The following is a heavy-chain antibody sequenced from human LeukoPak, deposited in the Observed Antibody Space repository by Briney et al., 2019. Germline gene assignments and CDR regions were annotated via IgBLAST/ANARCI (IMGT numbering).Heavy chain of an antibody. V-gene: IGHV3-23*01. CDR2: ISGSGGST. CDR1: GITLSNYG. D-gene: IGHD4-11*01. J-gene: IGHJ5*02. CDR3: ARDIRTLEDSNCYGWFDP. Sequence: PGGSLRLSCAVSGITLSNYGMSWVRQAPGKGLEWVAGISGSGGSTNYADSVKGRFTISRDNPKNTLFLQMNSLRAEDTAVYYCARDIRTLEDSNCYGWFDPWGQGTLVTVSS.